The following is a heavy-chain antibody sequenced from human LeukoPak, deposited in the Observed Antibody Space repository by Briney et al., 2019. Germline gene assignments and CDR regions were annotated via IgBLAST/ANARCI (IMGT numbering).Heavy chain of an antibody. J-gene: IGHJ5*02. V-gene: IGHV1-2*02. Sequence: GASVKVSCKASGYTFTGYYMHWVRQAPGQGLEWMGWINPNSGGTNYAQKFQGRVTMTRDTSISTAYMELSRLRSDDTAVYYCARGKVVAASWFDPWGQGTLVTVSS. CDR2: INPNSGGT. CDR3: ARGKVVAASWFDP. D-gene: IGHD2-15*01. CDR1: GYTFTGYY.